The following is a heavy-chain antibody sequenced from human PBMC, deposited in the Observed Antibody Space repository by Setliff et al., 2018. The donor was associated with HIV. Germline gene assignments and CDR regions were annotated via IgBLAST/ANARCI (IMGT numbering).Heavy chain of an antibody. CDR1: GFTFSNSW. V-gene: IGHV3-74*03. Sequence: GGSLRLSCAASGFTFSNSWMHWVRQAPGKGLVWVSRINTDGSSATYADSVKGRFIISRDDSKSISYLQMDSLGTEDTAVYYCTRSSRLGSCSSGSCGRGDYWGQGTLVTVSS. CDR3: TRSSRLGSCSSGSCGRGDY. D-gene: IGHD2-15*01. CDR2: INTDGSSA. J-gene: IGHJ4*02.